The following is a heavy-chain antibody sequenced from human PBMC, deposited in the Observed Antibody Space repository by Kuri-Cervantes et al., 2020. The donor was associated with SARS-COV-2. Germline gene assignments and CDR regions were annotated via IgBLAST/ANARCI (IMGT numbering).Heavy chain of an antibody. CDR1: GFSFSNYA. D-gene: IGHD3-22*01. CDR3: ARDPYVGSGYYLLDF. J-gene: IGHJ4*02. V-gene: IGHV3-30*03. CDR2: ISYDGGYE. Sequence: GESLKISCAPSGFSFSNYAMHWIRQAPGKGLEWVTIISYDGGYENYADSVQGRFTISRDNDKHTLYLQVNSVKTEDTDVYYCARDPYVGSGYYLLDFWGQGTLVTVSS.